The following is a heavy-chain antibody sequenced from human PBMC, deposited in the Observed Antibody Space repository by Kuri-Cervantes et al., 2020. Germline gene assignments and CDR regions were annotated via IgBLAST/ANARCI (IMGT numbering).Heavy chain of an antibody. CDR3: AKSRYSSGPYYFDY. CDR1: GFIFNDYA. V-gene: IGHV3-30*02. Sequence: GESLKISCAASGFIFNDYAMHWVRQAPGKGLEWVALIWYDGSNKYYADSVKGRFTISRDNSKNTLYLQMNGLRAEDTAVYYCAKSRYSSGPYYFDYWGQGTLVTVSS. D-gene: IGHD6-19*01. J-gene: IGHJ4*02. CDR2: IWYDGSNK.